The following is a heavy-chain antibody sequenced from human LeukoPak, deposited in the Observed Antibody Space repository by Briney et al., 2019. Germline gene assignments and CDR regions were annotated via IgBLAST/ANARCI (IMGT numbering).Heavy chain of an antibody. J-gene: IGHJ4*02. D-gene: IGHD6-13*01. V-gene: IGHV3-23*01. Sequence: GGSLRLSCAASGFTFNTYWMTWVRQAPGKGLEWVSAISGSGGSTYYADSVKGRFTISRDNSKNTLYLQMNSLRAEDTAVYYCAKWEFSIAAAGLYWGQGTLVTVSS. CDR2: ISGSGGST. CDR1: GFTFNTYW. CDR3: AKWEFSIAAAGLY.